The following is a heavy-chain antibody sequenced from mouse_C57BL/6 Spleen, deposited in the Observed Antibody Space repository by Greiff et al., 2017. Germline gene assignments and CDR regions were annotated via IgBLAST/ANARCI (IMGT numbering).Heavy chain of an antibody. CDR2: ISDGGSYT. CDR3: ARVDNRLDAMDY. V-gene: IGHV5-4*03. D-gene: IGHD3-2*02. Sequence: EVKLMESGGGLVKPGGSLKLSCAASGFTFSSYAMSWVRQTPEKRLEWVATISDGGSYTYYPDNVKGRFTISRDNATNNLYLQLSHLKSEDTAMYYWARVDNRLDAMDYWGQGTSVTVSS. J-gene: IGHJ4*01. CDR1: GFTFSSYA.